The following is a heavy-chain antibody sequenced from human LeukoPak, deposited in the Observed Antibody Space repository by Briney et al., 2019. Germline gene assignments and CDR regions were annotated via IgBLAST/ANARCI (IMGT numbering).Heavy chain of an antibody. CDR1: GFTLNNAW. D-gene: IGHD3-22*01. J-gene: IGHJ1*01. CDR2: TKRETDGGTI. CDR3: TTDRYYDNSELQFQH. V-gene: IGHV3-15*01. Sequence: GGSLRLSCAASGFTLNNAWMSWVRQAPGKGLEWLGRTKRETDGGTIDYAAPVKGRFTISRDDSRNTLYLQMDSLKIEDTAVYYCTTDRYYDNSELQFQHWGQGTLVTVSS.